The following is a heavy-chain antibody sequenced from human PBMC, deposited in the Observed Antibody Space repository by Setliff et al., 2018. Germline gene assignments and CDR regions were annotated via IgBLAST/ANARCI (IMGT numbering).Heavy chain of an antibody. CDR3: GRDVFDFRTGQGGP. V-gene: IGHV3-53*01. D-gene: IGHD3-3*01. CDR2: LFDDGST. Sequence: PGGSLRLSCAASGFTVSANDMSWVRQAPGKGLEWVSLLFDDGSTYYADSVKGRFTISRDNSRNTLYLQMSSLRTEDTAVYYCGRDVFDFRTGQGGPWGQGTRVTVSS. J-gene: IGHJ5*02. CDR1: GFTVSAND.